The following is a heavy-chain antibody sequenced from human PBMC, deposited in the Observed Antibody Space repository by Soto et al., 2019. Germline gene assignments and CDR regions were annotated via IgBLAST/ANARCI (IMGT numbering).Heavy chain of an antibody. J-gene: IGHJ4*02. V-gene: IGHV3-23*01. CDR2: ISGSGIST. Sequence: EVQLLESGGGLVQPGGSLRLSCAASGFTFSSFAMNWVRQAPGKGLDWVSTISGSGISTYYADSVKGRFTISRDNSKNTLYLQMTSLRAEDTAVYYCAKEGPATTVTLPDYWGQGTLVTVSS. CDR3: AKEGPATTVTLPDY. CDR1: GFTFSSFA. D-gene: IGHD4-17*01.